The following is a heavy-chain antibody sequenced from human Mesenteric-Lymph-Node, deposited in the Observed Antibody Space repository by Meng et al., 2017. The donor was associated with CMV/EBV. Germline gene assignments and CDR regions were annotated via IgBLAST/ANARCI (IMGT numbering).Heavy chain of an antibody. CDR1: GFTFSSYS. J-gene: IGHJ4*02. CDR2: ISSSSSYI. V-gene: IGHV3-21*01. CDR3: ARGAASYFDY. Sequence: GGSLRLSCAASGFTFSSYSMNWVRQAPGKGLEWVSSISSSSSYIYYADSVKGRFTISRDNAKSSLYLQMNSLRAEDTAVYYCARGAASYFDYWGQGTLVTVSS.